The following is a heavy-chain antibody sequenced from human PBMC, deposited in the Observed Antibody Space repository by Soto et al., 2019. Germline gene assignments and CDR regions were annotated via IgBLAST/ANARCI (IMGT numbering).Heavy chain of an antibody. Sequence: QLVESGGGLVRPGGSLRLSCSASGFSISSAWMNWVHQAPGKGLEWVGRIKTKIEGETTHYAAPVNGRFTVSRDDSKTMLYLQMNSLKADDTALYYCTTGSVEGVWGQGTTVTVSS. CDR2: IKTKIEGETT. V-gene: IGHV3-15*07. J-gene: IGHJ6*02. CDR3: TTGSVEGV. CDR1: GFSISSAW. D-gene: IGHD2-15*01.